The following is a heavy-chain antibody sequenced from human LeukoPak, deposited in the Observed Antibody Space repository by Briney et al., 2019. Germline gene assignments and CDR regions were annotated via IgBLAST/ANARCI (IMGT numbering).Heavy chain of an antibody. Sequence: SETLSLTCTVSGGSISSSSYYWGWIRQPPGKGLEWIGSIYYSGSTYYNPSLKSRVTISVDTSKNQFSLKLSSVTAADTAVYYCARGPYCSSTSCYVGFVGWFDPWGQGTLVTVSS. CDR1: GGSISSSSYY. CDR3: ARGPYCSSTSCYVGFVGWFDP. D-gene: IGHD2-2*01. V-gene: IGHV4-39*07. CDR2: IYYSGST. J-gene: IGHJ5*02.